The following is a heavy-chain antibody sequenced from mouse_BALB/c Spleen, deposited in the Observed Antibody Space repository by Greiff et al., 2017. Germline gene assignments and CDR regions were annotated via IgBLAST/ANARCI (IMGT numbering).Heavy chain of an antibody. CDR2: ISSGSSTI. CDR3: ARSHYYGSSSYAMDY. Sequence: EVKLVESGGGLVQPGGSRKLSCAASGFTFSSFGMHWVRQAPEKGLEWVAYISSGSSTIYYADTVKGRFTISRDNPKNTLFLQMTSLRSEDTAMYYCARSHYYGSSSYAMDYWGQGTSVTVSS. J-gene: IGHJ4*01. CDR1: GFTFSSFG. V-gene: IGHV5-17*02. D-gene: IGHD1-1*01.